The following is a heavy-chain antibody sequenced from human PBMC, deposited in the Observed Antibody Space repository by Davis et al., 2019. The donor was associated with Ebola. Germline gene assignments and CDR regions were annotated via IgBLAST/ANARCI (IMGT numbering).Heavy chain of an antibody. Sequence: SETLSLTCTVSGGSISSSSYSWGWIRQPPGKGLEWIGSISYGGSTYYSPSLKSRVTISVDTSKNQYSLRLNSVTAADTGVYYCARSHSDWLLPFDYWGQGTLATVSS. J-gene: IGHJ4*02. CDR1: GGSISSSSYS. D-gene: IGHD3-9*01. CDR2: ISYGGST. CDR3: ARSHSDWLLPFDY. V-gene: IGHV4-39*07.